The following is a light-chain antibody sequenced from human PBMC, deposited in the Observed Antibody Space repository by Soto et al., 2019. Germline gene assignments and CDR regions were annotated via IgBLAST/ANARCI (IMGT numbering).Light chain of an antibody. Sequence: ERVMTQSPATLSVSPGERATLSCRASQSLSGNYLAWYQQKPGQAPRVLIYRASIRATGISDRFSGSGSGTDFTLTISRLEPEDFAVYYCQHYGASPWTFGQGTKVDI. J-gene: IGKJ1*01. CDR1: QSLSGNY. V-gene: IGKV3-20*01. CDR2: RAS. CDR3: QHYGASPWT.